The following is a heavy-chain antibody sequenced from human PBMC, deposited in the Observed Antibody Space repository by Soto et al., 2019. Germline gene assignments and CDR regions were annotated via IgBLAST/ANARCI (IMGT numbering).Heavy chain of an antibody. J-gene: IGHJ6*02. CDR3: ARESHTVTTPSYYYYGMDV. V-gene: IGHV3-30-3*01. CDR1: GFTFSSYA. Sequence: GGSLRLSCAASGFTFSSYAMHWVRQAPGKGLEWVAVISYDGSNKYYADSVKGRFTISRDNSKNTLYLQMNSLRAEDTAVYYCARESHTVTTPSYYYYGMDVWGQGTTVTVSS. D-gene: IGHD4-4*01. CDR2: ISYDGSNK.